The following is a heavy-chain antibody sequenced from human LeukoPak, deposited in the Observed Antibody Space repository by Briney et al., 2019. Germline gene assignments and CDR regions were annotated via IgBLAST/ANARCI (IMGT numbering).Heavy chain of an antibody. CDR1: AGSISSGVYY. Sequence: SEPLSLTCTVWAGSISSGVYYWRWVRRPAGEGLGMIWRVYSPGTNYNYNPSFKSRVTISIDTSKNQFSLRLTSVTAADTAVYYCVRGIGTSYDSSRDAFDIWGQGTMVSVSS. J-gene: IGHJ3*02. CDR2: VYSPGTN. CDR3: VRGIGTSYDSSRDAFDI. D-gene: IGHD3-22*01. V-gene: IGHV4-61*02.